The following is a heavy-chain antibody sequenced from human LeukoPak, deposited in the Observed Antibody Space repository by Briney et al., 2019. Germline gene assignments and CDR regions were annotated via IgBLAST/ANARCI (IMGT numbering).Heavy chain of an antibody. V-gene: IGHV3-7*01. CDR3: ARDYLYGLDV. J-gene: IGHJ6*02. CDR2: INHNGNVN. CDR1: GFMFSSNW. Sequence: GGSLRLSCAASGFMFSSNWMNWARQAPGKGLEWVASINHNGNVNYYVDSVKGRFTISRDNAKNTLYLQMNSLRAEDTAVYYCARDYLYGLDVWGQGTTVTVSS.